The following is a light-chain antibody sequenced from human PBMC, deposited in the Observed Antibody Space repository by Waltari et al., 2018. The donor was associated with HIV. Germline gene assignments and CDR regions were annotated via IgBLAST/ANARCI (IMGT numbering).Light chain of an antibody. CDR1: SSNIGSNY. CDR2: RNN. V-gene: IGLV1-47*01. Sequence: QSVLTQAPSASGTPGPRVTIPCSGSSSNIGSNYVYWYHQFPGTAPNLLIYRNNQRPSGVPDRFSGSKSGTSASLAISGLRSEDEADYYCATWDDTLSGPVFGGGTKLTVL. CDR3: ATWDDTLSGPV. J-gene: IGLJ2*01.